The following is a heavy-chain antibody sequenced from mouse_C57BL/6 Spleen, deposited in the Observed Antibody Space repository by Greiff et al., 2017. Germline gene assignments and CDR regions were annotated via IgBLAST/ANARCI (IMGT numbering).Heavy chain of an antibody. Sequence: QVQLQQSGAELVKPGASVKISCKASGYAFSSYWMNWVKQRPGTGLEWIGQIYPGDGDTNYNGKFKGKATLTADKSSSTAYMQLSRLTSEDSAVYFCARSTDYYGSSPYYYAMDYWGQGTSVTVSS. CDR1: GYAFSSYW. J-gene: IGHJ4*01. CDR3: ARSTDYYGSSPYYYAMDY. V-gene: IGHV1-80*01. CDR2: IYPGDGDT. D-gene: IGHD1-1*01.